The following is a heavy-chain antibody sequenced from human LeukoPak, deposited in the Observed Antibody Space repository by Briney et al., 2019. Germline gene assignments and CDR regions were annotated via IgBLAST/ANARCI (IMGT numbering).Heavy chain of an antibody. CDR1: GGYISSFNW. Sequence: PSGTLSLTCAVSGGYISSFNWWSWVRQPPGKGLEWIGYIYYSGSTNYNPSLKSRVTISVDTSKNQFSLKLSSVTAADTAVYYCANTGNSRGAYWGQGTLVTVSS. CDR3: ANTGNSRGAY. J-gene: IGHJ4*02. CDR2: IYYSGST. D-gene: IGHD2/OR15-2a*01. V-gene: IGHV4-4*02.